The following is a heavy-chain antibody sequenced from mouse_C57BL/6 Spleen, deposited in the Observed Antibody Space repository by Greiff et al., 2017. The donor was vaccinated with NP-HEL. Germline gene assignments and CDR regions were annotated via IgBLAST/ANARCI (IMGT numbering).Heavy chain of an antibody. J-gene: IGHJ3*01. Sequence: EVKLVESGGGLVQPGGSMKLSCVASGFTFSNYWMNWVRQSPEKGLEWVAQIRLKSDNYATHYAESVKGRFTISRDDSKSSVYLQMNNLRAEDTGIYYCTKRAYYGSTLLAYWGQGTLVTVSA. D-gene: IGHD1-1*01. CDR3: TKRAYYGSTLLAY. CDR1: GFTFSNYW. CDR2: IRLKSDNYAT. V-gene: IGHV6-3*01.